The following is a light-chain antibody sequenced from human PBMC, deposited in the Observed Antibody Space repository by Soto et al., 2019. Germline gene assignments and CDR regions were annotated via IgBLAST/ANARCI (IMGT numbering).Light chain of an antibody. Sequence: QSALTQPPSASGSPGQSVTISCTGTSSVVGGYNYVSWYQQHPGKAPKLMISEVNKRPSGVPDRFSGSKSGNTASLTVSGLQAEDEADYYCSSYAGSNNLVFGGGTQLTVL. CDR2: EVN. CDR3: SSYAGSNNLV. J-gene: IGLJ2*01. V-gene: IGLV2-8*01. CDR1: SSVVGGYNY.